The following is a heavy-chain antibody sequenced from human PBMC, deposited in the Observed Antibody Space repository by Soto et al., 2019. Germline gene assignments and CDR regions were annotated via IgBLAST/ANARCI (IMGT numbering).Heavy chain of an antibody. D-gene: IGHD2-2*01. CDR3: AREAGYCSRTSCYRRAFDT. CDR2: INTDGGSS. CDR1: GFTFSGHW. J-gene: IGHJ3*02. Sequence: EVQLVESGGDLVQPGGSLRLSCAASGFTFSGHWMHWVRQVPGKGLEWVSRINTDGGSSAYADSVKGRFTISRDNAKNIIYLKMNGLRAEDTAVYYCAREAGYCSRTSCYRRAFDTWGQGTTVTVSS. V-gene: IGHV3-74*03.